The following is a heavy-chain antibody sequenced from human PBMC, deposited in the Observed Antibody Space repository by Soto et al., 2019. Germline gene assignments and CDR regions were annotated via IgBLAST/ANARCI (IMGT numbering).Heavy chain of an antibody. CDR2: ISESGGST. D-gene: IGHD1-7*01. CDR1: GFSFSTYA. V-gene: IGHV3-23*01. Sequence: EVRLLESGGGLVQPGGSLRLSCVASGFSFSTYAMSWVRQAPGKGLEWVSGISESGGSTDYADSVKGRFTISRDNSKNTLYLQMNSLRVEDTAVYYCAKNMVELGFDYWGQGTLATVSS. CDR3: AKNMVELGFDY. J-gene: IGHJ4*02.